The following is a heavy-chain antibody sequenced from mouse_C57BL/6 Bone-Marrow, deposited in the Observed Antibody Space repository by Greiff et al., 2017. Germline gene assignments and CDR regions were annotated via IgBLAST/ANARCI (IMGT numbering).Heavy chain of an antibody. CDR2: IHPNCGST. CDR3: AREPFGGYPYYYAMDY. J-gene: IGHJ4*01. V-gene: IGHV1-64*01. D-gene: IGHD1-1*02. CDR1: GYTFTSYW. Sequence: QVQLQQPGAELVKPGASVKLSCKASGYTFTSYWMPWVKQRPGQGLEWIGMIHPNCGSTKYNEKFKSKATLTVDKSSSTAYMQLSSLTSEDSAVYYCAREPFGGYPYYYAMDYWGQGTSGTVSS.